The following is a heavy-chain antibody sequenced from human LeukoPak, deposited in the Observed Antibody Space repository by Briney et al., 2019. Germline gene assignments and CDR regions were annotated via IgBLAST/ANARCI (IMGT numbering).Heavy chain of an antibody. CDR3: ARDYYDSSGYGEYYYYYGMDV. V-gene: IGHV3-21*01. Sequence: PGGSLRPSCAASGFTFSSYSMNWVRQAPGKGLEWVSSISSSSSYIYYADSVKGRFTISRDNAKNSLYLQMNSLRAEDTAVYYCARDYYDSSGYGEYYYYYGMDVWGQGTTVTVSS. CDR2: ISSSSSYI. CDR1: GFTFSSYS. D-gene: IGHD3-22*01. J-gene: IGHJ6*02.